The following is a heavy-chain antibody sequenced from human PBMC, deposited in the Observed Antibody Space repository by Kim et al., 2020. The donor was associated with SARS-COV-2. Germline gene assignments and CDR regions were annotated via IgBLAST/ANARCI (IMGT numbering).Heavy chain of an antibody. CDR2: IDPSDSYT. CDR3: ASLYCSSTSCQGGFDY. J-gene: IGHJ4*02. V-gene: IGHV5-10-1*01. D-gene: IGHD2-2*01. Sequence: GESLKISCKGSGYSFTSYWISWVRQMPGKGLEWMGRIDPSDSYTNYSPSFQGHVTISADKSISTAYLQWSSLKASDTAMYYCASLYCSSTSCQGGFDYWGQGTLVTVSS. CDR1: GYSFTSYW.